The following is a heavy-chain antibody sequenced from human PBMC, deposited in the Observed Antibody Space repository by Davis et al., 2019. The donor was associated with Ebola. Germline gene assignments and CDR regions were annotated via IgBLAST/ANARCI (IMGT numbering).Heavy chain of an antibody. D-gene: IGHD1-26*01. V-gene: IGHV4-39*07. J-gene: IGHJ5*02. Sequence: MPSETLSLTCTVSGGSISSSSYYWGWLRQPPGKGLEWIGSIYYSGSTYYNPSLKSRVTISVDTSKNQFSLKLSSVTAADTAVYYCARVRSYTWFDPWGQGTLVTVSS. CDR2: IYYSGST. CDR3: ARVRSYTWFDP. CDR1: GGSISSSSYY.